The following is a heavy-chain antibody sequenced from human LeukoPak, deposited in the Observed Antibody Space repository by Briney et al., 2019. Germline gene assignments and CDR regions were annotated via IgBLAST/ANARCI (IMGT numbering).Heavy chain of an antibody. D-gene: IGHD6-6*01. V-gene: IGHV3-30*02. CDR3: AREISISIAARGGFDY. CDR1: GFTFSSYG. J-gene: IGHJ4*02. Sequence: PGGSLRPSCAASGFTFSSYGMHWVRQAPGKGLEWVAFIRFDGNNKYYADSVKGRFTISRDNAKNSLYLQMNSLRAEDTALYYCAREISISIAARGGFDYWGQGTLVTVSS. CDR2: IRFDGNNK.